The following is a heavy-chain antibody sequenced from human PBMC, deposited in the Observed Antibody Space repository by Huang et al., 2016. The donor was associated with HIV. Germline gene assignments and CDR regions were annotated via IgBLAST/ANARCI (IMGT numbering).Heavy chain of an antibody. Sequence: EVQLVESGGGLVQPGGSLRLSCAASGFTFSSYSMNWVRQAPGRGWEWVSYISSRSSTIYYADSVKGRFTISRDNAKNSLFLQMNSLRDEDTAVYYCARGIRYFGVVAYFDYWGQGALVTVSS. J-gene: IGHJ4*02. CDR3: ARGIRYFGVVAYFDY. CDR1: GFTFSSYS. D-gene: IGHD3-3*01. CDR2: ISSRSSTI. V-gene: IGHV3-48*02.